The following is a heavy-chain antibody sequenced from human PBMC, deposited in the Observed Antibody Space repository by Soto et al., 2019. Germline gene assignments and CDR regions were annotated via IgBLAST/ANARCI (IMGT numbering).Heavy chain of an antibody. D-gene: IGHD4-4*01. CDR2: IYHSGST. Sequence: QLQLQESGAGLVRPSQTLSLTCAVSGGSISSGDYSWSWIRQPPGKGLEWIGYIYHSGSTYYNPSLKSRVTISVDISKNQFALKLTSVTAADTAVYYCARGHDSNDNWGQGTLVTVSS. CDR3: ARGHDSNDN. V-gene: IGHV4-30-2*01. CDR1: GGSISSGDYS. J-gene: IGHJ4*02.